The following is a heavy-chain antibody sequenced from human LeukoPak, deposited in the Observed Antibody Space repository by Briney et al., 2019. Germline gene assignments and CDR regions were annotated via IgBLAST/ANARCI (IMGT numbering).Heavy chain of an antibody. J-gene: IGHJ4*02. V-gene: IGHV1-2*02. CDR3: ARGRDCSSTSCYRRFEFDY. Sequence: ASVKVSCKASGYTFTSYAMHWVRQAPGQRLEWMGWINPNSGGTNYAQKFQGRVTMTRDTSISTAYMELSRLRSDDTAVYYCARGRDCSSTSCYRRFEFDYWGQGTLVTVSS. D-gene: IGHD2-2*01. CDR2: INPNSGGT. CDR1: GYTFTSYA.